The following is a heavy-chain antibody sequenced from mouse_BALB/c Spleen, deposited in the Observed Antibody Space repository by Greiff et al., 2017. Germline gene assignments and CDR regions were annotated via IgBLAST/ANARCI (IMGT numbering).Heavy chain of an antibody. CDR1: GFTFSSYY. V-gene: IGHV5-6-2*01. CDR3: ARHNDGYDY. J-gene: IGHJ2*01. Sequence: DVMLVESGGGLVKLGGSLKLSCAASGFTFSSYYMSWVRQTPEKRLELVAAINSNGGSTYYPDTVKGRFTISRDNAKNTLYLQMSSLKSEDTALYYCARHNDGYDYWGQGTTLTVSS. CDR2: INSNGGST. D-gene: IGHD2-3*01.